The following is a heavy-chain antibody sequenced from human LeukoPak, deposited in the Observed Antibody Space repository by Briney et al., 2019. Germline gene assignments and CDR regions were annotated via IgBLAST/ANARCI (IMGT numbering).Heavy chain of an antibody. D-gene: IGHD6-13*01. Sequence: SVKVSCKASGGTFSSYAISWVRQAPGQGLEWMGGIIPIFGTANYAQKFQGRVTITADESTSTAYMELSSLRSEDTAVYYCATIAAAGTGTDYWGQGTLVTVSS. J-gene: IGHJ4*02. CDR1: GGTFSSYA. CDR3: ATIAAAGTGTDY. V-gene: IGHV1-69*13. CDR2: IIPIFGTA.